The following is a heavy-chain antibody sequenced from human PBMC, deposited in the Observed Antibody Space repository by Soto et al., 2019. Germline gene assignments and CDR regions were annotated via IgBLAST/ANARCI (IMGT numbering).Heavy chain of an antibody. J-gene: IGHJ6*02. V-gene: IGHV3-23*01. CDR1: GFTFSSYA. CDR2: ISGSGGST. Sequence: GGSLRLSCAASGFTFSSYAMSWVRPAPGKGLEWVSAISGSGGSTYYADSVKGRFTISRDNSKNTLYLQMNSLRAEDTAVYYCAKDRDYGDYFYYYYGMDVWGQGTTVTVSS. D-gene: IGHD4-17*01. CDR3: AKDRDYGDYFYYYYGMDV.